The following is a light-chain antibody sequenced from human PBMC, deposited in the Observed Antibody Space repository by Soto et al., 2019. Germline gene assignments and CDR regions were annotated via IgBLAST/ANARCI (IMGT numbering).Light chain of an antibody. CDR1: QAISNF. CDR2: GAS. Sequence: IQMTQSPSTLSASVGDRVTITCRASQAISNFLAWYQQKPGKVPKLLMYGASTVPSGVPSRFSGSGSGTDFTLTISSLQPGDVATYYCQNYHSAPWTFGQGTKVEIK. CDR3: QNYHSAPWT. J-gene: IGKJ1*01. V-gene: IGKV1-27*01.